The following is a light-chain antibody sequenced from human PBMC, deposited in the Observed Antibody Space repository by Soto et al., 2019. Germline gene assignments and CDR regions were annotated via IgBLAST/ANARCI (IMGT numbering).Light chain of an antibody. CDR1: QSVRSTY. J-gene: IGKJ5*01. Sequence: IVLTQSPGTLSLSPGERATLSCRASQSVRSTYLAWYQQKPGQAPRILIYGVSSRATDIPDRFSGSGSGTDFTLTISRLETEDFAVYYCQQYGSLPTFGQGTRLEIK. CDR2: GVS. CDR3: QQYGSLPT. V-gene: IGKV3-20*01.